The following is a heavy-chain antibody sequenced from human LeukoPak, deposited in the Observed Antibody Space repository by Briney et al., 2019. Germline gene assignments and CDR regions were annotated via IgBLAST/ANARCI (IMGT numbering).Heavy chain of an antibody. Sequence: KPGGSLRLSCAASGFTFSSYSMNWVRQAPGKGLEWVSSISSSSSYIYYADSVKGRFTISRDNAKNSLCLQMNSLRAEDTAVYYCARDYYDYVWGGLYYFDYWGQGTLVTVSS. V-gene: IGHV3-21*01. CDR1: GFTFSSYS. CDR3: ARDYYDYVWGGLYYFDY. D-gene: IGHD3-16*01. J-gene: IGHJ4*02. CDR2: ISSSSSYI.